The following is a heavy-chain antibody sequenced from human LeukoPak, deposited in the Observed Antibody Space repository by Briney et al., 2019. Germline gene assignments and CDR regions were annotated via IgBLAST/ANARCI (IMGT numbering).Heavy chain of an antibody. CDR3: ARRPYYCMDV. J-gene: IGHJ6*03. CDR1: GSSISSSSYH. V-gene: IGHV4-39*01. CDR2: GYYSGST. Sequence: SETLSLTCTVSGSSISSSSYHWGWIRQPPGKGLEWIGSGYYSGSTNYNPSLKSRVTISVDTSKNQFSLNLRSVTAADTAVYYCARRPYYCMDVWGRGTTVTVSS.